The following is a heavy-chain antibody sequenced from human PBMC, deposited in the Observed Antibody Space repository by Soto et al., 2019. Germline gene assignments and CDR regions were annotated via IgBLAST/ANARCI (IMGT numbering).Heavy chain of an antibody. D-gene: IGHD5-18*01. Sequence: GGSLRLSCAASGFTFSSYGMHWVRQAPGKGLEWVAVISYDGSNKYYADSVKGRFTISRDNSKNTLYLQMNSLRAEDTAVYYCAKDLGSYGFDYWGQGTLVTVPS. CDR2: ISYDGSNK. CDR1: GFTFSSYG. V-gene: IGHV3-30*18. CDR3: AKDLGSYGFDY. J-gene: IGHJ4*02.